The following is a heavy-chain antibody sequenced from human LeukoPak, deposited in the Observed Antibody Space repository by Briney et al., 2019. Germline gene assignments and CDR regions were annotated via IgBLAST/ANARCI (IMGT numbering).Heavy chain of an antibody. V-gene: IGHV3-7*03. CDR1: GFTFSSYW. CDR3: ARGQTTMTN. CDR2: IKQDGSEK. D-gene: IGHD4-17*01. Sequence: GGSLRLSCAASGFTFSSYWMSWVRQAPGKGLEWVANIKQDGSEKYYVDSVKGRFTISRDNAKNSLYLQMDSLRAEDTVVYFCARGQTTMTNWGQGTLVTVSS. J-gene: IGHJ4*02.